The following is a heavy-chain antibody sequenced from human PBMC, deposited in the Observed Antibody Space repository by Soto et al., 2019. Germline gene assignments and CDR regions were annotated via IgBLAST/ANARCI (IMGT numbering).Heavy chain of an antibody. CDR3: ASVDLIAAASSTDY. J-gene: IGHJ4*02. CDR1: GGSISSYY. D-gene: IGHD6-13*01. CDR2: IYYSGST. Sequence: SETLSLTCTVSGGSISSYYWSWIRQPPGKGLEWIGYIYYSGSTNYNPSLKCRVTISVDTSKNQFSLKLSSVTAADTAVYYCASVDLIAAASSTDYWGQGTLVTVSS. V-gene: IGHV4-59*01.